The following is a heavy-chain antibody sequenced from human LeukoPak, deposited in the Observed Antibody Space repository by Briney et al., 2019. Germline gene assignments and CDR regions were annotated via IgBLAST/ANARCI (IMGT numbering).Heavy chain of an antibody. V-gene: IGHV3-30-3*01. CDR2: ISYDGSNK. D-gene: IGHD1-1*01. Sequence: GGSLRLSCAASGFTFSSYAMHWVRQAPGKGLEWVAVISYDGSNKYYADSVKGRFTISRDNSKNTLYLQMNSLRAEDTAVYYCAAGWKAFDIWGQGTMVTVSS. CDR3: AAGWKAFDI. CDR1: GFTFSSYA. J-gene: IGHJ3*02.